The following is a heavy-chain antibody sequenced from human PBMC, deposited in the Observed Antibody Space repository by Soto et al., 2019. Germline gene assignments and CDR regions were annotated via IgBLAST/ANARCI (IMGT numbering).Heavy chain of an antibody. CDR2: ISYDGGNI. CDR3: AKGILSATIGPYAMDV. Sequence: GGSLRLSCEASGFAFRSYAMHWVRQAPGKGLEWVGVISYDGGNIYYADSVKGRFTISRDNSKNTLYVQVNSLRPEDTAVYYCAKGILSATIGPYAMDVWGQGTTVTVSS. J-gene: IGHJ6*02. CDR1: GFAFRSYA. V-gene: IGHV3-30*18. D-gene: IGHD3-16*01.